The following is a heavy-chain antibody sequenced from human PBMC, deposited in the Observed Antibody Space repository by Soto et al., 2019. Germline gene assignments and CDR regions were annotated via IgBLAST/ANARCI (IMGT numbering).Heavy chain of an antibody. CDR2: FDPEDGET. D-gene: IGHD3-3*01. V-gene: IGHV1-24*01. Sequence: ASVKVSCKASGGTFSSYTISWVRQAPGKGLEWMGGFDPEDGETIYAQKFQGRVTMTEDTSTDTAYMELSSLRSEDTAVYYCATFWSGYPYFDYWGQGTLVTVSS. CDR3: ATFWSGYPYFDY. CDR1: GGTFSSYT. J-gene: IGHJ4*02.